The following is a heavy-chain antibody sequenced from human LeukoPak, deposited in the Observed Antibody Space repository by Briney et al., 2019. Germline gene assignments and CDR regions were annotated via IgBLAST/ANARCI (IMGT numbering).Heavy chain of an antibody. D-gene: IGHD1-14*01. CDR2: IYSSSTII. CDR3: ARDTTYAFDM. Sequence: PGGSLRLSCAASGFTFSGYSMNWVRQAPGKGLEWVSYIYSSSTIIYYADSVKGRFTISRDNAKNSLYLQMNSLRAEDTAVYYCARDTTYAFDMWGQGTMATVSS. J-gene: IGHJ3*02. V-gene: IGHV3-48*01. CDR1: GFTFSGYS.